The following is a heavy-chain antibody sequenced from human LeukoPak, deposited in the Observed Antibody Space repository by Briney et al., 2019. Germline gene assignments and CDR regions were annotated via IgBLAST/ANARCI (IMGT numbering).Heavy chain of an antibody. J-gene: IGHJ4*02. CDR2: ISYDGSNK. CDR3: ARGWSTVTTFDY. D-gene: IGHD4-17*01. Sequence: PGGSPRLSCAASGFTFSSYAMHWVRQAPGKGLEWVAVISYDGSNKYYADSVKGRFTISRDNSKNTLYLQMNSLRAEDTAVYYCARGWSTVTTFDYWGQGTLVTVSS. CDR1: GFTFSSYA. V-gene: IGHV3-30-3*01.